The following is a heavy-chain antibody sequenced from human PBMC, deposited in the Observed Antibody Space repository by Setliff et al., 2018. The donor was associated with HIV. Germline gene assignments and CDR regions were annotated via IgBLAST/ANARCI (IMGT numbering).Heavy chain of an antibody. CDR3: ARQMGSGSYDTGYYFDS. Sequence: SETLSLTCNVSTVSITTTSDSWAWIRRPPGKGLEWIGSISFSPGTGLEWIVGITYSETTSYNPTLNGRVTMSVDTSKNQFSLDLSSVTAADTAVYFCARQMGSGSYDTGYYFDSWGQGTPVTVSS. J-gene: IGHJ4*02. D-gene: IGHD1-26*01. V-gene: IGHV4-39*01. CDR2: ITYSETT. CDR1: TVSITTTSDS.